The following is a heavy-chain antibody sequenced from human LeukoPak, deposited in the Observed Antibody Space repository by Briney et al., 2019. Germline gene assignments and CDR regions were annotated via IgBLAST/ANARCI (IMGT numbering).Heavy chain of an antibody. J-gene: IGHJ6*02. CDR3: AREAGYGRNSGYYYAMDV. CDR1: GFTFSSYW. Sequence: GGSLRLSCAASGFTFSSYWMHWVRQAPGKGLVWVSRINSDGSSTSYADSVKGRFTISRDNAKNTLYLQMNSLRAEDTAVYYCAREAGYGRNSGYYYAMDVRGQGTTVTVSS. V-gene: IGHV3-74*01. CDR2: INSDGSST. D-gene: IGHD5-18*01.